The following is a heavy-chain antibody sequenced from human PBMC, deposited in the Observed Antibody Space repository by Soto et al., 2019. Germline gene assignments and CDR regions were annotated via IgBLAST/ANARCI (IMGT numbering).Heavy chain of an antibody. V-gene: IGHV1-2*02. Sequence: QVQLAQSGAEVKEPGASVKVSCKASGYTFSHYYMHWVRQAPGQGLEWMGWISPDTGATKYAQKYEGRVTMTRDTSISTAYLEVTGLRSDDTAVFYCARKVRDYNFDYWGQGTLVTVST. D-gene: IGHD4-4*01. CDR3: ARKVRDYNFDY. J-gene: IGHJ4*02. CDR2: ISPDTGAT. CDR1: GYTFSHYY.